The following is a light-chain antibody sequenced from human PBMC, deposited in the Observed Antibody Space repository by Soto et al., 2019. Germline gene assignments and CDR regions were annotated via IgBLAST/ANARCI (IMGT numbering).Light chain of an antibody. V-gene: IGKV3-20*01. CDR2: DAS. CDR1: QSVAKND. CDR3: QQYASSPLT. Sequence: EIVLTQSPGTLSLSPGERATLSCRASQSVAKNDLAWYQQKPGQAPRLLIYDASRRATGIPDRFSGSGSGTDFPLTISRLEPEDFAVYHCQQYASSPLTFGGGTKVDIK. J-gene: IGKJ4*01.